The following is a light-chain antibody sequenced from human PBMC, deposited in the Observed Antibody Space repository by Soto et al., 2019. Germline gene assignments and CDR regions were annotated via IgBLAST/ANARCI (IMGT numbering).Light chain of an antibody. J-gene: IGLJ1*01. Sequence: QCALTQPRSVSGSPGQSVTISCTGTSSDVGGYNYVSWYQQHPGKAPKLMIYDVSKRPSGVPDRFSGSKSGNTASLTISGLQAEDEADYYCCSYAGTYTFGVFGTGTKGTVL. CDR3: CSYAGTYTFGV. CDR2: DVS. CDR1: SSDVGGYNY. V-gene: IGLV2-11*01.